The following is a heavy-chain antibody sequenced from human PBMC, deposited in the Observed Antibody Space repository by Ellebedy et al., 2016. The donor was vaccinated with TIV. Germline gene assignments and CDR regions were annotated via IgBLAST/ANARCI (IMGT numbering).Heavy chain of an antibody. CDR1: GFTFSSYN. J-gene: IGHJ4*02. CDR2: ISSNSGNK. D-gene: IGHD4-17*01. CDR3: ARDENYGAEVIDY. V-gene: IGHV3-21*01. Sequence: GESLKISCAASGFTFSSYNMNWVRQAPGKGLEWVSSISSNSGNKYCADSVEGRFTISRDNARNSLYLQMNSLRDEDTAVYYCARDENYGAEVIDYWGQGTLVTVSS.